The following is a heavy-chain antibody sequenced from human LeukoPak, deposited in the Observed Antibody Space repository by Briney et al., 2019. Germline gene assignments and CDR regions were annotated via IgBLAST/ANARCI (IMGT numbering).Heavy chain of an antibody. V-gene: IGHV1-69*13. D-gene: IGHD3-3*01. Sequence: SVTVSCKASGGTFSSYAISWVRQAPGQGLEWMGGIIPIFGTANYAQKFQGRVTITADESTSTAYLDLSSLRSEDTAVYYCARGTYDFWSGYRSRYGMDVWGQGTTVTVSS. CDR1: GGTFSSYA. CDR3: ARGTYDFWSGYRSRYGMDV. CDR2: IIPIFGTA. J-gene: IGHJ6*02.